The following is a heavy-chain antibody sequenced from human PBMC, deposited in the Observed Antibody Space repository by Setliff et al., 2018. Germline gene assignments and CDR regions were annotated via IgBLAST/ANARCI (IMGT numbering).Heavy chain of an antibody. CDR3: AKQNADIVDGTVVFRFDP. D-gene: IGHD5-12*01. V-gene: IGHV4-38-2*02. Sequence: PSETLSLTCNVSGDSISSTYHWGWIRQSPGKGLEWIGTIYHSGNTYYNPSLNSRLTISVDTSKNQFSLRLTSVTAADTAVYYCAKQNADIVDGTVVFRFDPWGQGTLVTVSS. CDR2: IYHSGNT. CDR1: GDSISSTYH. J-gene: IGHJ5*02.